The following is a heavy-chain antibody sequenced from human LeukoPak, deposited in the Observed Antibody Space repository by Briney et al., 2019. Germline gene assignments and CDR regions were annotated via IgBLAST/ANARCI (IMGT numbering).Heavy chain of an antibody. CDR2: IIPIFGTA. CDR1: GGTFSSYA. V-gene: IGHV1-69*13. CDR3: ARDRWNYVKGVYFQH. Sequence: SVKVSCKASGGTFSSYAISWVRQAPGQGLEWMGGIIPIFGTANYAQKFQGRVTITADESTSTAYMELSSLRSEDTTVYYCARDRWNYVKGVYFQHWGQGTLVTVSS. J-gene: IGHJ1*01. D-gene: IGHD1-7*01.